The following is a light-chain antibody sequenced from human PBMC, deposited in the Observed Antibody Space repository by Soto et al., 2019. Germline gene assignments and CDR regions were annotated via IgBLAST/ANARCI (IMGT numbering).Light chain of an antibody. CDR1: QGIRNY. Sequence: DIQMTQSPSSLSASVGDRVTITCRASQGIRNYLAWFQQKPGKAPKCLIYATFKLQGGVPSKFSGSGSGTEFNLTISSLQPEDFATYYCQQYDIYPRTFGQGTKVEIK. V-gene: IGKV1-16*02. CDR2: ATF. CDR3: QQYDIYPRT. J-gene: IGKJ1*01.